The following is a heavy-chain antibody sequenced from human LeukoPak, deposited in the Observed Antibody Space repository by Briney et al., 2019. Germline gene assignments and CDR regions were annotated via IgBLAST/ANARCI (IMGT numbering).Heavy chain of an antibody. CDR3: ARLRDGVNFHDAFDI. Sequence: GGSLRLSCAASGFTFSDYYMSWIRQAPGKGLEWVSYISSSGSTIYYADSVKGRFTISRDNAKNSLYLQMNSLRAEDTAVYYCARLRDGVNFHDAFDIWGQGTMVTVSS. CDR2: ISSSGSTI. J-gene: IGHJ3*02. CDR1: GFTFSDYY. V-gene: IGHV3-11*01. D-gene: IGHD2/OR15-2a*01.